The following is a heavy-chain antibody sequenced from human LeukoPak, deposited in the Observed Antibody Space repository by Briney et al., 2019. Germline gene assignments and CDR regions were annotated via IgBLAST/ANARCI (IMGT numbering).Heavy chain of an antibody. CDR1: GGSISSYY. V-gene: IGHV4-59*12. CDR3: ARRGDSSGYYYIDY. CDR2: IYYSGST. D-gene: IGHD3-22*01. Sequence: SSETLSLTCTVSGGSISSYYWSWIRQPPGKGLEWIGYIYYSGSTNYNPSLKSRVTISVDTSKNQFSLKLSSVTAADTAVYYCARRGDSSGYYYIDYWGQGTLVTVSS. J-gene: IGHJ4*02.